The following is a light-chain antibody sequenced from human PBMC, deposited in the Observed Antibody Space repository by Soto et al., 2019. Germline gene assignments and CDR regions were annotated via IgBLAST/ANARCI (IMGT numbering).Light chain of an antibody. CDR1: QSISNS. CDR2: TAS. V-gene: IGKV1-39*01. Sequence: DIQMTQSPSSLSASVADRVTITCRASQSISNSLNWYQQKPGKAPKLLIYTASNLQSGVPSRFSGSRSGTDFTLIISSLQPEDFATYYCQQSYSTHMYTFGQGTKLEIK. J-gene: IGKJ2*01. CDR3: QQSYSTHMYT.